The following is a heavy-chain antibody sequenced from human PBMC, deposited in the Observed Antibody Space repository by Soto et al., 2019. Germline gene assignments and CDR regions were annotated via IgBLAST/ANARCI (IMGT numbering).Heavy chain of an antibody. Sequence: PGESLKISCKGSGYSFTSYWIGWVRQMPGKGLEWMGIIYPGDSDTRYSPSFQGQVTISADKSISTAYLQWSSLKASDTAMYNCARLSAYDFWSGYPTYYYMDVWGKGTTVTVSS. V-gene: IGHV5-51*01. CDR1: GYSFTSYW. CDR3: ARLSAYDFWSGYPTYYYMDV. CDR2: IYPGDSDT. D-gene: IGHD3-3*01. J-gene: IGHJ6*03.